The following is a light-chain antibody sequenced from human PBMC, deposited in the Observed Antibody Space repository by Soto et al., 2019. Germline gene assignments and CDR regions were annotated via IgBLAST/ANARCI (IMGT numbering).Light chain of an antibody. CDR3: SSYAGSNKLV. V-gene: IGLV2-8*01. CDR2: EVS. CDR1: SNDIGNYNY. J-gene: IGLJ3*02. Sequence: QSALTQPPSASGSPGQSVTISCTGTSNDIGNYNYVSWYQQHPGKAPKFILYEVSKRPSGVPDRFSGSKSGDTASLTVSGLQPEDEADYYCSSYAGSNKLVFGGGTKLTVL.